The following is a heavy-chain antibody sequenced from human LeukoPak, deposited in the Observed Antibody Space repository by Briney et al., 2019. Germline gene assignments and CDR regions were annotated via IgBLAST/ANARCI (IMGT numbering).Heavy chain of an antibody. CDR2: INTNGANT. CDR3: VSFYETY. V-gene: IGHV3-64D*06. D-gene: IGHD2/OR15-2a*01. Sequence: PGGSLRLSCSASGFTFKSYAMHWVRQAPGEGLEYVSSINTNGANTYYADSVKGRFTISKDNAKNTVYLQMNNLRAEDTAVYYCVSFYETYWGRGTLVTVSS. J-gene: IGHJ4*02. CDR1: GFTFKSYA.